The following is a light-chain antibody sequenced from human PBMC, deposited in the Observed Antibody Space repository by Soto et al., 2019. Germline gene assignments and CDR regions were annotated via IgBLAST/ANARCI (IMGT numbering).Light chain of an antibody. J-gene: IGLJ1*01. CDR1: SSDIGSNS. CDR3: AAWDDSLNGYV. V-gene: IGLV1-44*01. Sequence: QSVLTQPPSASRTPGQRVTIPCSGSSSDIGSNSVNWYQQLPGAAPRLLIYANDQRPSGVPDRFSGSRTGSSASLAISGLQSEDEAEYYCAAWDDSLNGYVFGAGTKVTVL. CDR2: AND.